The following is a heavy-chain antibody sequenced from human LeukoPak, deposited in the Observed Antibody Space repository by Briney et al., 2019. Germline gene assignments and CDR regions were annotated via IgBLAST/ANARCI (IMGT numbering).Heavy chain of an antibody. CDR1: GFTFSSYS. D-gene: IGHD3-10*01. J-gene: IGHJ4*02. CDR2: ISYDGIKK. Sequence: PGGSLRLSCAASGFTFSSYSMPWVRQAPGKGLEWVAVISYDGIKKYYGDSVKGRFTISRDNSRNTLYVEMDSLRAEDTAVYYCARDHGYGSGTYLDHWGQGTLVTVSS. V-gene: IGHV3-30*01. CDR3: ARDHGYGSGTYLDH.